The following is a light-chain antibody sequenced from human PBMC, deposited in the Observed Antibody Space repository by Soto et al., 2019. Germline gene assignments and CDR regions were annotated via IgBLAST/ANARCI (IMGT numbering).Light chain of an antibody. CDR1: QSVSSY. CDR3: QQRSNWSLT. CDR2: DAS. V-gene: IGKV3-11*01. J-gene: IGKJ4*01. Sequence: EIVLTQSPATLSLSPGERATLSCRASQSVSSYLAWYQQKPGQAPRLLIYDASNRATGIPARFSASGSGTDFNLTISSLETEDFAVYYCQQRSNWSLTFGRGTKVEIK.